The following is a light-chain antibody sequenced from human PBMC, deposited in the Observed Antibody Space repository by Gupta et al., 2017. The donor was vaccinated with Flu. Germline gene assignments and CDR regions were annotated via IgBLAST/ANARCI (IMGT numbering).Light chain of an antibody. V-gene: IGKV3-15*01. J-gene: IGKJ2*01. CDR3: QHDNNLYN. CDR2: GAS. CDR1: QSVSSN. Sequence: EIVMTQSPATLSVSPGERATLSCRDSQSVSSNLAWYQHKPGQAPRLIIYGASNSAIGITRRFSGRGYGKEFTRTSSSRQYEDFAVYYWQHDNNLYNFGQGTKMEIK.